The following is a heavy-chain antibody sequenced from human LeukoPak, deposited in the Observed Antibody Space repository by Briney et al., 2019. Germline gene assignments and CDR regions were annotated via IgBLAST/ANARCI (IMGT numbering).Heavy chain of an antibody. V-gene: IGHV3-64D*06. CDR1: GFTFSSYA. CDR2: ISSNGGST. J-gene: IGHJ4*02. Sequence: PGGSLRLSCSASGFTFSSYAMHWVRQAPGKGLEFVSGISSNGGSTYYTDPVKGRLTISRDNSKNTVYLQMSSLRPEDTAVYFCVKRLNNYFDYWGQGTLVTVCS. D-gene: IGHD4/OR15-4a*01. CDR3: VKRLNNYFDY.